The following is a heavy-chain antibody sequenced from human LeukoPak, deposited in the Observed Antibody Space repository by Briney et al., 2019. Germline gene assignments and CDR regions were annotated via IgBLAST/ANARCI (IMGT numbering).Heavy chain of an antibody. D-gene: IGHD3-22*01. J-gene: IGHJ6*03. CDR1: GFTFSSYS. Sequence: GGSLRLSCAASGFTFSSYSMNWVRQAPGKGLEWVSSISSSSSYIYYADSVKGRFTISRDNAKHSLYLQMNSLRAEDTAVYYCARGGYDSSGYYGYYYYYYMDVWGKGTTVTVSS. V-gene: IGHV3-21*01. CDR2: ISSSSSYI. CDR3: ARGGYDSSGYYGYYYYYYMDV.